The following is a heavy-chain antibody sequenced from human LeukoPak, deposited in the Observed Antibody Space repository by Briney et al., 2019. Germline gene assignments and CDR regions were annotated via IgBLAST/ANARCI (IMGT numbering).Heavy chain of an antibody. D-gene: IGHD3-16*01. V-gene: IGHV4-59*01. Sequence: SETLSLTCTVSGGSISSYYWSWIRQPPGKGLEWIGYIYYSGSTNYNASLKSRVTISVGTSKNQFSLKLSSVTAADTAVYYCAREVLSWFDPWGQGTLVTVSS. J-gene: IGHJ5*02. CDR2: IYYSGST. CDR3: AREVLSWFDP. CDR1: GGSISSYY.